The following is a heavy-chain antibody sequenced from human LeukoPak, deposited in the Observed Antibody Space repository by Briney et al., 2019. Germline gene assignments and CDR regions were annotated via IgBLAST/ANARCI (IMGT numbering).Heavy chain of an antibody. J-gene: IGHJ4*02. CDR1: GYTFTSYG. CDR2: ISAYNGNT. D-gene: IGHD4-23*01. CDR3: ARASRRQDYGGNSVLFDY. V-gene: IGHV1-18*01. Sequence: GASVKVSCKASGYTFTSYGISWVRQAPGQGLEWMGWISAYNGNTNYAQKLQGRVTMTTDTSTSTAYMELRSLRSDDTAVYYCARASRRQDYGGNSVLFDYWGQGTLVTVSS.